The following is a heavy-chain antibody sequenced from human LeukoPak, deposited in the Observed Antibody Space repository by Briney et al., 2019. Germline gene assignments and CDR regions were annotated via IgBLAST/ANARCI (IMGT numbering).Heavy chain of an antibody. J-gene: IGHJ6*02. Sequence: GGSLRLSCAASGFTFSSYAMSWVRQAPGKGLEWVSSIGSDNKPHYSESVKGRFAITRDNSKSMLFLQLNSLRAEDTALYYCARELHYYVAMDVWGQGTTVTVSS. CDR2: IGSDNKP. D-gene: IGHD3-10*02. CDR1: GFTFSSYA. V-gene: IGHV3-23*01. CDR3: ARELHYYVAMDV.